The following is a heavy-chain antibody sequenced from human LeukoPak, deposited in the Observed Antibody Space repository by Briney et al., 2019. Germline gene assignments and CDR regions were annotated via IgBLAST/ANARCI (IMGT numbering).Heavy chain of an antibody. CDR3: AREVEKVPASMGAYYYYYMDV. J-gene: IGHJ6*03. CDR2: INGDGRTT. Sequence: PGGSLRLSCAASGFTFSSNWMYWVRQAPGKGLEWVSRINGDGRTTHYAESVKGRFTISRDNAKNTLYLQMSTLRAEDTAVYYCAREVEKVPASMGAYYYYYMDVWGKGTSVTVSS. CDR1: GFTFSSNW. D-gene: IGHD2-2*01. V-gene: IGHV3-74*01.